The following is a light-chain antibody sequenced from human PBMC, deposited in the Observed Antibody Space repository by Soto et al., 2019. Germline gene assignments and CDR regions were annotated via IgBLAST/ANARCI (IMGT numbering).Light chain of an antibody. V-gene: IGLV2-14*01. CDR2: EVS. CDR3: SSYTSSSTYV. J-gene: IGLJ1*01. CDR1: SSDVGGYNY. Sequence: QSVLTQPASVSGSPGQSITISCTGTSSDVGGYNYVSWYQQHPGKAPKLMIYEVSNRPSGVSFRFSASKSGNTASLTISGLQAEDEADYYCSSYTSSSTYVFGTATTVTVL.